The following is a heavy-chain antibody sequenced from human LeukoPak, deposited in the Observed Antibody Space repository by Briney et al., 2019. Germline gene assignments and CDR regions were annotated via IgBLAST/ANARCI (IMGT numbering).Heavy chain of an antibody. Sequence: GGSLRLSCAASGFTFSSYAMSWVRQAPGKGLEWVGFIRSKAYGGTTEYAASVKGRFTISGDDSKSIACLQMNSLKTEDTAVYYCTRAQNDYGDLYYHYYMDVWGKGTTVTVSS. CDR2: IRSKAYGGTT. CDR1: GFTFSSYA. V-gene: IGHV3-49*04. J-gene: IGHJ6*03. D-gene: IGHD4-17*01. CDR3: TRAQNDYGDLYYHYYMDV.